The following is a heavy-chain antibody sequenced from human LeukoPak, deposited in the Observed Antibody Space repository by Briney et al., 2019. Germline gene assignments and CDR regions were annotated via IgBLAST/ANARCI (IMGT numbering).Heavy chain of an antibody. CDR2: ISSNGGTT. CDR3: ARNYYDYSGAYSFVAY. V-gene: IGHV3-64*01. D-gene: IGHD3-22*01. Sequence: QPGGSLRLSCAASGFTFSSYSMHCVRQAPGKGLEYVSVISSNGGTTYYANSVKGRFTISRDNSKNTLYLQLGSLRAEDMAVYYCARNYYDYSGAYSFVAYWGQGTLVTVSS. J-gene: IGHJ4*02. CDR1: GFTFSSYS.